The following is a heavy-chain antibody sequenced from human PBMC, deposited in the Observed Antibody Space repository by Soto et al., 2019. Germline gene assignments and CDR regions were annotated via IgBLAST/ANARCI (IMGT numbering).Heavy chain of an antibody. Sequence: SVKVSCKASGGTFSSYAISWVRQAPGQGLEWMGGIIPIFGTANYAQKFQGRVTITADESTSTAYMELSSLRSEDTAVYYCASIYYYDSSGDPYYFDYWGQGTLVTVSS. J-gene: IGHJ4*02. CDR1: GGTFSSYA. V-gene: IGHV1-69*13. D-gene: IGHD3-22*01. CDR3: ASIYYYDSSGDPYYFDY. CDR2: IIPIFGTA.